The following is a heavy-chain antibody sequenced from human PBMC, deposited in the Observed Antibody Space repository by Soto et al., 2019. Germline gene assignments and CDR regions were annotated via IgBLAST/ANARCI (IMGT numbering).Heavy chain of an antibody. V-gene: IGHV1-8*01. CDR3: ESVSSSYGMDV. J-gene: IGHJ6*02. D-gene: IGHD6-13*01. CDR1: GYTLTSYD. Sequence: XSLKVSCKASGYTLTSYDINWVRQATGQGLEWMGWMNPNSGNTGYAQKFQGRVTMTRNTSISTAYMELSSLRSEDTAVYYCESVSSSYGMDVWGQGTTVTASS. CDR2: MNPNSGNT.